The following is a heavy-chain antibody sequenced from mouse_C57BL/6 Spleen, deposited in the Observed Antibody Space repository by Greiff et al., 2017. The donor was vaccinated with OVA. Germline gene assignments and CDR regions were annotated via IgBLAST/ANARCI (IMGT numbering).Heavy chain of an antibody. Sequence: EVMLVESGGDLVKPGGSLKLSCAASGFTFSSYGMSCVRQTPDKRLEWVATISSGGSYTYYPDSVKGRFTISRDNAKNTLYLQMSSLKSEDTAMYYCARHQHFDYWGQGTTLTVSS. CDR3: ARHQHFDY. V-gene: IGHV5-6*01. CDR2: ISSGGSYT. J-gene: IGHJ2*01. CDR1: GFTFSSYG.